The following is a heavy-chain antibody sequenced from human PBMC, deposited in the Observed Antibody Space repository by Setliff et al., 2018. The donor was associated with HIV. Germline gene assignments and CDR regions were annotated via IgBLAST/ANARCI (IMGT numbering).Heavy chain of an antibody. CDR2: INPKSGGT. Sequence: ASVKVSCKASGYTFTDYYIHWVRQAPGQGLEWMGRINPKSGGTNYVQKFQGRDTMTRDTSINTAYLELSRLRSDDTAVYYCAKDRTGTGTTLHVWGKGTTVTVSS. V-gene: IGHV1-2*06. J-gene: IGHJ6*04. CDR1: GYTFTDYY. CDR3: AKDRTGTGTTLHV. D-gene: IGHD1-7*01.